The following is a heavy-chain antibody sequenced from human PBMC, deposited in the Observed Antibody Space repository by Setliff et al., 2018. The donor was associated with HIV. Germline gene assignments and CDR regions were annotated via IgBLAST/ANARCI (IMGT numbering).Heavy chain of an antibody. CDR2: IWYDGSNE. CDR1: GFSLSYHG. V-gene: IGHV3-33*01. CDR3: VRDQNTPSRCRSKTCINPGDY. Sequence: PGGSLRLSCAASGFSLSYHGMHWVRQAPGKGLEWVAIIWYDGSNEYYADSVKGRFTISRDNSKNTLYLQMDSLRAEDTAVYYCVRDQNTPSRCRSKTCINPGDYWGLGTLVTVSS. J-gene: IGHJ4*02. D-gene: IGHD2-2*01.